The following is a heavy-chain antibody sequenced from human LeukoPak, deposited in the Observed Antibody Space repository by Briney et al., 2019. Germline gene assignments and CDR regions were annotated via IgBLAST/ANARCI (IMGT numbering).Heavy chain of an antibody. CDR2: IYYSGST. CDR1: GGSISSYY. V-gene: IGHV4-59*12. Sequence: SSETLSLTCTVSGGSISSYYWSWIRQPPGKGLEWIGYIYYSGSTYYNPSLKCRVSISVDTSKNQFSLKLSSVTVADTAFYYCARRERMSGHFPYWGQGTLVTVSS. D-gene: IGHD1-26*01. J-gene: IGHJ4*02. CDR3: ARRERMSGHFPY.